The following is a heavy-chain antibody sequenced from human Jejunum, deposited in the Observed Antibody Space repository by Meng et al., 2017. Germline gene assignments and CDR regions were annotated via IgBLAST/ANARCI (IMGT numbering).Heavy chain of an antibody. CDR3: AIGGPGPRLLN. D-gene: IGHD1-14*01. Sequence: QVQLQRWGPGLLKPSETLSLTCAVYGGSFSGYYWTWIRQTPGKGLEWIGEINHNGSPYYNPSLNNRVTMSVDTSKNQLSLKLSSVTAADTAVYYCAIGGPGPRLLNWGQGTLVTVSS. CDR1: GGSFSGYY. CDR2: INHNGSP. V-gene: IGHV4-34*01. J-gene: IGHJ4*02.